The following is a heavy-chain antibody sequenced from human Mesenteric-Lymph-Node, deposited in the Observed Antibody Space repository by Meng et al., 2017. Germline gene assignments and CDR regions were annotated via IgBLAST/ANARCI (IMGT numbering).Heavy chain of an antibody. CDR3: AGENDYGDYEGDY. CDR2: ISSSGSTI. J-gene: IGHJ4*02. CDR1: GFTFSDYY. V-gene: IGHV3-11*01. Sequence: GESLKISCAASGFTFSDYYMSWIRQAPGKGLEWVSYISSSGSTIYYADSVKGRFTISRDNAKNSLYLQMNSLRAEDTAVYYCAGENDYGDYEGDYWGQGTLVTVSS. D-gene: IGHD4-17*01.